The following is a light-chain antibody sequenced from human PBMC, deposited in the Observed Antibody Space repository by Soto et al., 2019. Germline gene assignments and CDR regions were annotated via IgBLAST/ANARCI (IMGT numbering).Light chain of an antibody. CDR1: SSDVGGYNF. Sequence: QSVLTQPASVSGSPGQSITISCTGTSSDVGGYNFVSWYQQHPGKAPKLMIYEVSDRPSGVSNRFSGSRSGNTASLTISGLQAEDEGDYYCSSYTNTSALLFGGGTKLTVL. J-gene: IGLJ2*01. V-gene: IGLV2-14*01. CDR3: SSYTNTSALL. CDR2: EVS.